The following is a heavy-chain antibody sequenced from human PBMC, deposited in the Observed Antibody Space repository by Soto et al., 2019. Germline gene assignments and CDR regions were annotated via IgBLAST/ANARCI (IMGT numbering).Heavy chain of an antibody. Sequence: VQLVESGGGVVQPGRSLRLSCAASGFTFSSYGMHWVRQAPGKGLEWVAVMSWDGSDEFYKETVKGRFTVSRDNSRNTLYLQMNSLRPEDTAVYYCAKEGCSGGICYGFDYGGQGTLVTVSS. CDR2: MSWDGSDE. CDR3: AKEGCSGGICYGFDY. CDR1: GFTFSSYG. J-gene: IGHJ4*02. D-gene: IGHD2-15*01. V-gene: IGHV3-30*18.